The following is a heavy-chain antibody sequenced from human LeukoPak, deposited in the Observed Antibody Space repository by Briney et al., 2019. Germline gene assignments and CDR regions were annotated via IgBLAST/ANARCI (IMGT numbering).Heavy chain of an antibody. J-gene: IGHJ4*02. CDR3: ARDIGYCSRGSCSPYCDY. V-gene: IGHV1-18*04. CDR2: ISAYNGDT. D-gene: IGHD2-15*01. CDR1: GYTFTRYG. Sequence: ASVTVSCKASGYTFTRYGISWLRQAPGQGLEWMGWISAYNGDTNYAQRLQGRVTMTTDTSTSTAYMELRRLISDDTAVYYCARDIGYCSRGSCSPYCDYWGQGTLVTVSS.